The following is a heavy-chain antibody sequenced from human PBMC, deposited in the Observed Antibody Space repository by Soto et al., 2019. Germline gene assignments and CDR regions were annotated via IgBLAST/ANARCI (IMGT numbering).Heavy chain of an antibody. D-gene: IGHD2-21*02. V-gene: IGHV1-46*01. Sequence: QVQLVQSGAEVQKPGASVMLSCKASGYTFTNYYMHWVRQAPGQGLEWMGIINPSGGTTNYAQKFQGRVAMTRDTSTSTVYMELRSLRSEDTAVYYCARVAVYCGGDFSKGGGYFDQWGQGTLVTVSS. CDR1: GYTFTNYY. CDR2: INPSGGTT. CDR3: ARVAVYCGGDFSKGGGYFDQ. J-gene: IGHJ4*02.